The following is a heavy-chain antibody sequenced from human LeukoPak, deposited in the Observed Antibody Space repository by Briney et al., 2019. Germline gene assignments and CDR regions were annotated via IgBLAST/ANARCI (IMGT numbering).Heavy chain of an antibody. Sequence: SGTLSLTCAVSGGSISSSSYYWGWIRQPPGKGLEWIGSMYSSGRTYYNPSLKSRVTISVDTSKNQFSLKPSSVTAADTAVYYCARHRLVVAATVRWFDPWGQGTLVTVSS. CDR2: MYSSGRT. J-gene: IGHJ5*02. V-gene: IGHV4-39*07. CDR3: ARHRLVVAATVRWFDP. CDR1: GGSISSSSYY. D-gene: IGHD2-15*01.